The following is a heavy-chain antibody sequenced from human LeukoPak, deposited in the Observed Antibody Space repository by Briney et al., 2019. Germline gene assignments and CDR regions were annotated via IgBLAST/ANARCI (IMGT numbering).Heavy chain of an antibody. CDR3: TTDLTLGYCSSTSCYRISY. CDR1: GFTFSNAW. V-gene: IGHV3-15*01. J-gene: IGHJ4*02. D-gene: IGHD2-2*02. Sequence: GGSLRLSCAASGFTFSNAWMSWVRQAPGKGLEWVGRIKSKTDGGTTDYAAPVKGRFTISRDDSKNTLYLQMNSLKTEDTAVYYCTTDLTLGYCSSTSCYRISYWGQGTLVTVSS. CDR2: IKSKTDGGTT.